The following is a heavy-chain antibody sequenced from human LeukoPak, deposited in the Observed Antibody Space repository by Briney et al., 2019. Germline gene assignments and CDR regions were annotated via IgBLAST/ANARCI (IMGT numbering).Heavy chain of an antibody. CDR3: ARVLAGYYYYMDV. J-gene: IGHJ6*03. CDR2: IYYSGST. Sequence: SETLSLTCTVSGGSISSSGYYWGWIRQPPGKGLEWIGSIYYSGSTYYNPSLKSRVTISLDTSKNQFSLRLSSVTAADTAVYYCARVLAGYYYYMDVWGKGTTVTVSS. CDR1: GGSISSSGYY. V-gene: IGHV4-39*07.